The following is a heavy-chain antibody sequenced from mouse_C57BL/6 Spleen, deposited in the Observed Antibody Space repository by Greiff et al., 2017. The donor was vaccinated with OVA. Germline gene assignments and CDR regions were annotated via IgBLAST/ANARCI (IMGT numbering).Heavy chain of an antibody. J-gene: IGHJ1*03. CDR2: INPNNGGT. D-gene: IGHD1-2*01. CDR1: GYTFTDYN. CDR3: ARLLRRYFDV. Sequence: EVQLQQSGPELVKPGASVKIPCKASGYTFTDYNMDWVKQSHGKSLEWIGDINPNNGGTIYNQKFKGKATLTVDKSSSTAYMELRSLTSEDTAVYYCARLLRRYFDVWGTGTTVTVSS. V-gene: IGHV1-18*01.